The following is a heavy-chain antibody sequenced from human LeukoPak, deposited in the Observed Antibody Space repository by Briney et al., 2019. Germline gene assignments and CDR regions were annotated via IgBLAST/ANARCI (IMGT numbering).Heavy chain of an antibody. CDR1: GFTFEDYD. D-gene: IGHD3-3*01. CDR3: ARDRNDYDFWSGYSMSYFDY. V-gene: IGHV3-20*04. Sequence: GGSLRLSCAASGFTFEDYDMNWVRQAPGKGLEWVSGIKWNGGSTGYADSVRGRFTISRDNAKNSLYLQMNSLRAEDTALYYCARDRNDYDFWSGYSMSYFDYWGQGTLDTVSS. CDR2: IKWNGGST. J-gene: IGHJ4*02.